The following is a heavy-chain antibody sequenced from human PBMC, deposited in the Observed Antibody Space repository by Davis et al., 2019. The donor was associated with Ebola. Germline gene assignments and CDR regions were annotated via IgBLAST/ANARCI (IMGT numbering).Heavy chain of an antibody. D-gene: IGHD1-14*01. Sequence: GGSLRLSCAASGFTFSSYSMNWVRQAPGKGLEWVANIKQDGSEKYYVDSVKGRFTISRDNAKNSLYLQMNSLRAEDTAVYYCARDSAVYPARYYFDYWGQGTLVTVSS. V-gene: IGHV3-7*03. CDR3: ARDSAVYPARYYFDY. CDR1: GFTFSSYS. J-gene: IGHJ4*02. CDR2: IKQDGSEK.